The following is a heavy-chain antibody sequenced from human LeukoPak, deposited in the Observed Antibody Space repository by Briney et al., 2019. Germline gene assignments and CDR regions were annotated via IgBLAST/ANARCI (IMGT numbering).Heavy chain of an antibody. J-gene: IGHJ4*02. D-gene: IGHD3-9*01. CDR1: GFTFSSYA. CDR3: AKEILDWLFISYFDY. CDR2: ISGSGGRT. Sequence: GGSLRLSCAASGFTFSSYAMSWVRQAPGKGLEWVSAISGSGGRTYYADSVKGRFTISRDNSKNTLYLQMNSLRAEDTAVYYCAKEILDWLFISYFDYWGQGTLVTVSS. V-gene: IGHV3-23*01.